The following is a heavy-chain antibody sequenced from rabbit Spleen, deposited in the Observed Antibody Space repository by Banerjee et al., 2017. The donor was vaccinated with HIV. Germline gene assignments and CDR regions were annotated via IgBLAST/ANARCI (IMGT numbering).Heavy chain of an antibody. CDR2: INTNNGDT. Sequence: QSLEESGGDLVKPGASLTLTCKASGIDFSSNWICWVRQAPGKGLEWIACINTNNGDTDYANWPKGRFTISKTSSTTVTLQMTSLTAADTATYFCARNYVNAFDPWGQGTLVTVS. V-gene: IGHV1S40*01. D-gene: IGHD1-1*01. J-gene: IGHJ2*01. CDR3: ARNYVNAFDP. CDR1: GIDFSSNW.